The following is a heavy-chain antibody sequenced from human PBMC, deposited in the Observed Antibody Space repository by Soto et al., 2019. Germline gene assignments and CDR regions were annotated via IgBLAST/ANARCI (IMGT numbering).Heavy chain of an antibody. J-gene: IGHJ4*02. CDR3: ARSTYYYDSSGYGFYYFDY. CDR2: IDWDDDK. V-gene: IGHV2-70*11. Sequence: SCPTLVNPTQTLTLTCTFFGFSLSHSGICVSWIPQPPGKALVWFARIDWDDDKYYSTSLKTRLTISKDTSKNQVVLTMTNMDPVDTATYYCARSTYYYDSSGYGFYYFDYWGQGTLVTVSS. D-gene: IGHD3-22*01. CDR1: GFSLSHSGIC.